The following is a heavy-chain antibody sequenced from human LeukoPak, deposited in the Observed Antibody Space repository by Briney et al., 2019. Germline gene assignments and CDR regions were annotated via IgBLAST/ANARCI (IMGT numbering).Heavy chain of an antibody. V-gene: IGHV4-39*01. CDR2: TSHSGST. D-gene: IGHD4-17*01. CDR1: GDSISSPNYY. Sequence: SETLSLTCSVSGDSISSPNYYWGWIRQSPGKGLEWIGSTSHSGSTNYKSSLRSRVTISADTSRNQFSLEVKSVTAADTAVYYCARENRDLDYGDELDSDFYMDVWGKGTTAIVSS. J-gene: IGHJ6*03. CDR3: ARENRDLDYGDELDSDFYMDV.